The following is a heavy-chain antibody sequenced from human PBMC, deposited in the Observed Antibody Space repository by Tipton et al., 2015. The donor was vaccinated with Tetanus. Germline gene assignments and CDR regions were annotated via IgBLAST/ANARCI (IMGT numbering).Heavy chain of an antibody. D-gene: IGHD1-1*01. Sequence: TLSLTCTVSGGSTSSGTYYWGWIRQPPGKGLEWIGSIYFSGSTYYNPSLKSRVTIYVDTSKKQFSLRLSSVAAADTAVYYCARLEEYTYGFDLWGQGTMVTVSS. CDR1: GGSTSSGTYY. J-gene: IGHJ3*01. CDR3: ARLEEYTYGFDL. V-gene: IGHV4-39*01. CDR2: IYFSGST.